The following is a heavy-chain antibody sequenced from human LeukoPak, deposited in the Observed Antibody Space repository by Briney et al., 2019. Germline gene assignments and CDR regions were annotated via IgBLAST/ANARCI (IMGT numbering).Heavy chain of an antibody. CDR1: GFTFSSYE. J-gene: IGHJ4*02. V-gene: IGHV3-48*03. CDR2: ISSSGSTI. Sequence: GGSLRLSCAASGFTFSSYEMYWVRQAPGKGLEWVSYISSSGSTIYYADSVKGRFTISRDNAKNSLYLQMNSLRAEDTAVYYCARSEVGAFDYWGQGTLVTVSS. CDR3: ARSEVGAFDY. D-gene: IGHD1-26*01.